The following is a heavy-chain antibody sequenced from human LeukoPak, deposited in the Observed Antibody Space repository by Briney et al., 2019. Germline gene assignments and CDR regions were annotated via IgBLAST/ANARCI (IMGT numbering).Heavy chain of an antibody. D-gene: IGHD3-22*01. CDR1: GGTFSSYA. V-gene: IGHV1-69*13. CDR2: IIPIFGTA. CDR3: ARDPLGVTQAWFDP. Sequence: SVKVSCKASGGTFSSYAISWVRQAPGQGLEWMGGIIPIFGTANYAQKFQGRVTITADESTSSAYMELSSLRSEDTAVYYCARDPLGVTQAWFDPWGQGTLVTVSS. J-gene: IGHJ5*02.